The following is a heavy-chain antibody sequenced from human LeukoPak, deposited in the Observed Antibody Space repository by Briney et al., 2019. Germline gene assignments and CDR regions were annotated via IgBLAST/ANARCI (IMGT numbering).Heavy chain of an antibody. CDR3: ARGGLATRVVVITYLDY. CDR2: INPSGGST. V-gene: IGHV1-46*01. CDR1: GYTFTGYY. Sequence: ASVKVSCKASGYTFTGYYMHWVRQAPGQGLEWMGIINPSGGSTSYAQKFQGRVTMTRDTSTSTVYMELSSLRSEDTAVYYCARGGLATRVVVITYLDYWGQGTLVTVSS. D-gene: IGHD3-22*01. J-gene: IGHJ4*02.